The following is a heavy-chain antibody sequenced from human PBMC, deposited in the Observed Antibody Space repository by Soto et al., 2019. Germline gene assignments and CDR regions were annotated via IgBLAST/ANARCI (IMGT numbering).Heavy chain of an antibody. CDR1: GYSFNSYW. V-gene: IGHV5-10-1*01. CDR2: IDPSDYYT. CDR3: ARLCYYYYYGMYV. Sequence: GASLKISCTGSGYSFNSYWISWVRQMPGKGLEWMGRIDPSDYYTNYSPAFQGHVTISADKSISTAYLQWSSLKASDTAMYYCARLCYYYYYGMYVWAQGTTVTVS. J-gene: IGHJ6*02.